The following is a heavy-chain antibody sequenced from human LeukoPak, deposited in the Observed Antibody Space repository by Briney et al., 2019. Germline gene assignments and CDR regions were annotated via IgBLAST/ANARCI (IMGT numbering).Heavy chain of an antibody. Sequence: SETLSLTCTVSGYSISSGYYWGWIRQPPGKGLEWIGSIYHSGSTYYNPSLKSRVTISVDTSKNQFSLRLSSVTAADTAVYYCARPMGVMGATDHWGQGTLVTVSS. V-gene: IGHV4-38-2*02. J-gene: IGHJ4*02. CDR2: IYHSGST. CDR3: ARPMGVMGATDH. D-gene: IGHD1-26*01. CDR1: GYSISSGYY.